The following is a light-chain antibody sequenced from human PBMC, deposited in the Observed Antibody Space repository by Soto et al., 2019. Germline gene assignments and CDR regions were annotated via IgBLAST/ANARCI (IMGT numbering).Light chain of an antibody. CDR3: QQYYSSPPLYT. J-gene: IGKJ2*01. Sequence: DIVMSQARDSLAVSVGERATINCKSSQSLLYSSNNKNYLAWYQQKPGQPPKLLIYWASTRESGVPDRFSGSGSGTDFTLTISSLQAEDVAVYYCQQYYSSPPLYTFGQGTKLEIK. V-gene: IGKV4-1*01. CDR2: WAS. CDR1: QSLLYSSNNKNY.